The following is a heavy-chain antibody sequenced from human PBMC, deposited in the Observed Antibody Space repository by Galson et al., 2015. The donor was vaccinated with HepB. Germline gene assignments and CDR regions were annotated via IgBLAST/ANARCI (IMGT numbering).Heavy chain of an antibody. D-gene: IGHD6-13*01. CDR1: GFTFSGSA. CDR3: TRVPGYSSSWHFDY. CDR2: IRSKANSYAT. V-gene: IGHV3-73*01. J-gene: IGHJ4*02. Sequence: SLRLSCAASGFTFSGSAMHWVRQASGKGLEWVGRIRSKANSYATAYPASVKGRFTISRDDSKNTAYLQMNSLKTEDTAVYYCTRVPGYSSSWHFDYWGQGTLVTVSS.